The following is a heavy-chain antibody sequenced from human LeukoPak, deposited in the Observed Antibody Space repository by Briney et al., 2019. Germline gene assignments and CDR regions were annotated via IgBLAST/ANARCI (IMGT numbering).Heavy chain of an antibody. CDR2: VGSSGRTT. J-gene: IGHJ6*03. D-gene: IGHD2-15*01. CDR3: AKNGDRGAYCSGGSCYPYYYYYMDV. V-gene: IGHV3-23*01. Sequence: PGGSLRLSCAASGFTFSSYGMSWVRQAPGKGLEWVSAVGSSGRTTYYADSVKGRFTISRDNSKNTLSLQMNSLRAEDTAIYYCAKNGDRGAYCSGGSCYPYYYYYMDVWGKGTTVTISS. CDR1: GFTFSSYG.